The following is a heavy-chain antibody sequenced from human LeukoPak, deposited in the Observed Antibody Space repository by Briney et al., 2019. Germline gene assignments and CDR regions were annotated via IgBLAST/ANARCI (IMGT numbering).Heavy chain of an antibody. CDR2: ISPNSGGT. V-gene: IGHV1-2*02. D-gene: IGHD3-10*01. J-gene: IGHJ4*02. Sequence: GASVKVSCKASGYTFIDYYMHWVRQAPGQGLEWIGWISPNSGGTKYVEKFQGRVTMTRDTSITTVYMELSGLSFDDTAVYYCATHYGSGSYYNELLDYWGQGTLVTVSS. CDR1: GYTFIDYY. CDR3: ATHYGSGSYYNELLDY.